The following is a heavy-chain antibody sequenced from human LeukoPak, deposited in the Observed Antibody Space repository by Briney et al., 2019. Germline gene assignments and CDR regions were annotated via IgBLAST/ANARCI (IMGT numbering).Heavy chain of an antibody. CDR3: ARWNYYDSSGYYSGSYNWFDP. CDR1: GGSFSGYY. CDR2: INHSGST. D-gene: IGHD3-22*01. J-gene: IGHJ5*02. V-gene: IGHV4-34*01. Sequence: SETLSLTCAVYGGSFSGYYWSWIRQPPGKGLEWIGEINHSGSTNYNPSLKSRVTISVDTSKNQFSLKLSSVTAADTAVYYCARWNYYDSSGYYSGSYNWFDPWGQGTLVTVSS.